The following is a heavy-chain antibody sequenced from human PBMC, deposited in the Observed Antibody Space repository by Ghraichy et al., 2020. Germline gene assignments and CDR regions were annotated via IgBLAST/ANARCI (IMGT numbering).Heavy chain of an antibody. Sequence: GGSLRLSCAASGFTFSSYGMHWVRQAPGKGLEWVAVISSDGSNKYYADSVKGRFTISRDNSKNTLYLQMNSLRAEDTAVDYCAKAWFHDFWSALTWGQGTLVTVSS. CDR1: GFTFSSYG. D-gene: IGHD3-3*01. CDR3: AKAWFHDFWSALT. V-gene: IGHV3-30*18. J-gene: IGHJ4*02. CDR2: ISSDGSNK.